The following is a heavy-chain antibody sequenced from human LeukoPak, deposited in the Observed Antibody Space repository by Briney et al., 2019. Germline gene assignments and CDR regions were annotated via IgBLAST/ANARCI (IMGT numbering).Heavy chain of an antibody. CDR1: GFTFSSYE. J-gene: IGHJ6*03. Sequence: GGSLRLSCAASGFTFSSYEMNWVRQAPGKGLEWVSYINSIGSTIYYSDSVKGRFTISRDNAKNSLYLQMNSLRAEDTAVYYCAREEYSSGWYPDYYYYMDVWGRGTTVTVSS. V-gene: IGHV3-48*03. CDR2: INSIGSTI. CDR3: AREEYSSGWYPDYYYYMDV. D-gene: IGHD6-19*01.